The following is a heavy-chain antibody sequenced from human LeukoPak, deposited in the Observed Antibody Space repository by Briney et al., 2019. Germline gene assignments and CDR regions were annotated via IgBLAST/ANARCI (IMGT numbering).Heavy chain of an antibody. CDR1: GGTFSSYA. CDR2: IIPIFGTA. D-gene: IGHD4-23*01. J-gene: IGHJ6*03. Sequence: ASVKVSCKASGGTFSSYAISWVRQAPGQGLEWMGGIIPIFGTANYAQKFQGRVTITADESTSTAYMELSSLRSEDTAVYYCARVIHGGNYGGNSGPGGDYYYYYMDVWGKGTTVTVSS. V-gene: IGHV1-69*13. CDR3: ARVIHGGNYGGNSGPGGDYYYYYMDV.